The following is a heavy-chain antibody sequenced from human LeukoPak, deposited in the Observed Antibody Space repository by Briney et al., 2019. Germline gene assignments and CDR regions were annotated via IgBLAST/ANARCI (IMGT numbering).Heavy chain of an antibody. Sequence: AGGSLRLPCAVSGFTFSSYAMNWVRQAPRKGLEWVSGISGSGAGTYYADSVKGRFTISRDNSKNTLYLQMNSLRAEDTAVYYCAKMVREFYTISYYFDYWGQGTLVTVSS. V-gene: IGHV3-23*01. CDR2: ISGSGAGT. CDR1: GFTFSSYA. J-gene: IGHJ4*02. CDR3: AKMVREFYTISYYFDY. D-gene: IGHD2-8*01.